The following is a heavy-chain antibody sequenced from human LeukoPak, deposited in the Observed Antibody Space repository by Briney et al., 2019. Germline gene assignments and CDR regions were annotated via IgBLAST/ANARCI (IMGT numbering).Heavy chain of an antibody. CDR3: ARQRGNDYFDY. D-gene: IGHD1-1*01. Sequence: GESLKISCKGSGYSFPTYWIGWVRQMPEKGLEWMGIIYPGDSDTRYSPSFQGQVTISADKSFSTAYLQWNSLKASDTAMYYCARQRGNDYFDYWGQGTLVTVSS. CDR1: GYSFPTYW. V-gene: IGHV5-51*01. J-gene: IGHJ4*02. CDR2: IYPGDSDT.